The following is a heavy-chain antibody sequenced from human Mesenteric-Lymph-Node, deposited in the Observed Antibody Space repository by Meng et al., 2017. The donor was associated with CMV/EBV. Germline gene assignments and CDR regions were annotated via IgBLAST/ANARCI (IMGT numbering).Heavy chain of an antibody. Sequence: GGSLRLSCAASGFTFDNYAMQWVRQAPGKGLEWVTIISYDGSNKYYADSVKGRFTISRDNSKNTLYLQMNSLRAEDTAVYYCARDKGYCSSTSCYSDAFDIWGQGTMVTVSS. CDR2: ISYDGSNK. CDR3: ARDKGYCSSTSCYSDAFDI. J-gene: IGHJ3*02. D-gene: IGHD2-2*01. V-gene: IGHV3-30*04. CDR1: GFTFDNYA.